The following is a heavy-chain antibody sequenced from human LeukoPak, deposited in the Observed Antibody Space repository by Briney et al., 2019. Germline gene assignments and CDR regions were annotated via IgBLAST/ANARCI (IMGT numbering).Heavy chain of an antibody. CDR1: GGSISSHY. Sequence: SETLSLTCTVSGGSISSHYWSWTRQPPGKGLEWIGYIYNSGNTNYNPSLKSRVTISVDTSKNQFSLKLSSVTAADTAVYYCARDGMESLGDDAFDIWGQGTMVTVSS. CDR2: IYNSGNT. J-gene: IGHJ3*02. CDR3: ARDGMESLGDDAFDI. D-gene: IGHD1-1*01. V-gene: IGHV4-59*11.